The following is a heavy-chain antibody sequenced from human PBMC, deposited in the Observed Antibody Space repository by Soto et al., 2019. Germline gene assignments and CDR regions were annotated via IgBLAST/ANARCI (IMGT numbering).Heavy chain of an antibody. J-gene: IGHJ4*02. CDR3: DRRSSGFASFDI. Sequence: GESLKISCKGSGYSFTSYWIAWVRQMPGKGLEWMGIIYPDDSDTNYSPSFQGQVTISADKSITTAFLQWSSLEASDTAMYYCDRRSSGFASFDIWGQGTLVTVSS. D-gene: IGHD3-22*01. CDR2: IYPDDSDT. V-gene: IGHV5-51*01. CDR1: GYSFTSYW.